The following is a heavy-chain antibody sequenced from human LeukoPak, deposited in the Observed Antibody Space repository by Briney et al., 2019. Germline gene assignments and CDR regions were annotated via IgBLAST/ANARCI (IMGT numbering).Heavy chain of an antibody. D-gene: IGHD3-3*01. J-gene: IGHJ4*02. CDR2: ISSSSSTI. Sequence: GGSLRVSCADSGFTSSSYSVNWVRKAPGEGLEWVSYISSSSSTIYYADSVKGRFTISRDNAKNSLYLQMNSLRAENTAVYYCARVVSDFWSGYFPDYWGQGTLVTVSS. CDR3: ARVVSDFWSGYFPDY. CDR1: GFTSSSYS. V-gene: IGHV3-48*04.